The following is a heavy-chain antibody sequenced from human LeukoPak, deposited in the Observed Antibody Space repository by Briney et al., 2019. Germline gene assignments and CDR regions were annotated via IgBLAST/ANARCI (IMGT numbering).Heavy chain of an antibody. J-gene: IGHJ4*02. CDR1: GYTFTGYY. V-gene: IGHV1-2*02. D-gene: IGHD6-13*01. CDR3: ARASAAAGTVLGFDY. Sequence: GASVKVSCKASGYTFTGYYMHWVRQAPGQGLEWMGWINPNSGGTNYAQKFQGRVTMTRDTSISTAYMELSRLRSDDTAVYYCARASAAAGTVLGFDYWGQGTLVTVSS. CDR2: INPNSGGT.